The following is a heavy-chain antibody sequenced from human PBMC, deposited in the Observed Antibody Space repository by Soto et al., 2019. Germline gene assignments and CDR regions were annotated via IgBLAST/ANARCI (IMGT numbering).Heavy chain of an antibody. J-gene: IGHJ5*02. CDR1: GFNFNSYG. D-gene: IGHD3-3*02. CDR3: AKDTTALLAEVSWQDL. Sequence: QEELVESGGGVVQPGRSLRLSCVASGFNFNSYGMHWVRQAPGKGLEWVAVISYDGSNQYYVDSVKGRFTITRDNSKNTLYLQMNSLRAEDTALYFCAKDTTALLAEVSWQDLWCQGTLVTVAP. V-gene: IGHV3-30*18. CDR2: ISYDGSNQ.